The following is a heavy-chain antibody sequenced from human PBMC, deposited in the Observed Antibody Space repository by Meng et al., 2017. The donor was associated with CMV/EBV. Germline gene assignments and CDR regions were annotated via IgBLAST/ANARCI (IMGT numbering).Heavy chain of an antibody. D-gene: IGHD6-25*01. V-gene: IGHV3-20*04. Sequence: GGSLRLSCAASGFTFDDYGMSWVRQAPGKGLEWVSGINWNGSSTGYADSVKGRFTISRDNAKNYLYLQMNSLRAEDTALYYCARDLSPDSSDYYYGMDVWGQGTTVTVSS. CDR1: GFTFDDYG. CDR3: ARDLSPDSSDYYYGMDV. CDR2: INWNGSST. J-gene: IGHJ6*02.